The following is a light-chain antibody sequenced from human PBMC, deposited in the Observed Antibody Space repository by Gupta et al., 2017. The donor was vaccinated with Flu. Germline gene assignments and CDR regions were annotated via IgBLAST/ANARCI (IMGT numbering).Light chain of an antibody. CDR2: QNN. CDR3: GSWDNSLSVV. Sequence: QSVLTQPPSVSAAPGQKVTISCSGSSSNIGNSYVAWYQQLPGAAPKLLIYQNNKRPSGIPDRFSASKSGTSATLGITGLQTGDEADYYCGSWDNSLSVVFGGGTKLTVL. CDR1: SSNIGNSY. V-gene: IGLV1-51*02. J-gene: IGLJ2*01.